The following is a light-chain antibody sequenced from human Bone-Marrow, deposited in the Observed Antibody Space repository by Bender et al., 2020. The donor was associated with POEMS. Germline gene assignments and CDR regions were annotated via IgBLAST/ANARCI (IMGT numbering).Light chain of an antibody. CDR3: YSAADSGV. J-gene: IGLJ3*02. CDR1: KLGDKN. CDR2: QDF. V-gene: IGLV3-1*01. Sequence: SYELTQPRSVSVSPVQTASITCSGDKLGDKNVCWYLQKPGQSPVLVIYQDFRRPSGIPERFSGSNSGNTVTLTISGAQVEDEADYYCYSAADSGVFGGGTKLTVL.